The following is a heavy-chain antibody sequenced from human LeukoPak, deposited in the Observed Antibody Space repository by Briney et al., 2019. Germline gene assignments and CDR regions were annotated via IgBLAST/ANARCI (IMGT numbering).Heavy chain of an antibody. CDR2: INTNTGNP. Sequence: WMGWINTNTGNPTYAQGLTGLFVFSLDTSVSTAYLQISSLKAEDTAVYYCARTMVTTIVDYWGQGTLVTVSS. D-gene: IGHD4-17*01. J-gene: IGHJ4*02. CDR3: ARTMVTTIVDY. V-gene: IGHV7-4-1*02.